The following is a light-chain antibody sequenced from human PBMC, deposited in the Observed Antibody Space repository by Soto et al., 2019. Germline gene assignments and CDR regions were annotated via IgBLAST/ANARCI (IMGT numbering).Light chain of an antibody. CDR3: QQYNNSHRT. CDR2: GAS. J-gene: IGKJ1*01. V-gene: IGKV3-15*01. Sequence: EIVMTHSPATLSVSPGERATLSCRSSQSVSSNLAWYQQKPCQAPRLLIYGASTRATGIPARFSGSWSGTEFTLTISSLQSEDFAVYYCQQYNNSHRTFGQGTKVDIK. CDR1: QSVSSN.